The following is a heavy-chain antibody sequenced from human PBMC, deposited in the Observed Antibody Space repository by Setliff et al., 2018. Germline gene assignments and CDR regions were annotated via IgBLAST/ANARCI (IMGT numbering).Heavy chain of an antibody. Sequence: ASVKVSCKASGYTFTSYGISWVRQAPGQGLEWMGWISAYNGNTNYAQKLQGRVTMTTDTSTSTAYMELRSLRSDDTAVYYCAREGFYYDSSGSINHDAFDIWGQGTMVTVS. V-gene: IGHV1-18*01. CDR3: AREGFYYDSSGSINHDAFDI. J-gene: IGHJ3*02. D-gene: IGHD3-22*01. CDR1: GYTFTSYG. CDR2: ISAYNGNT.